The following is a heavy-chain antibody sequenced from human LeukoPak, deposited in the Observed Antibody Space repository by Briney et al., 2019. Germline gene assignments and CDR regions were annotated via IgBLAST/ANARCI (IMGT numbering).Heavy chain of an antibody. CDR3: ARVSEWLAYSFDY. D-gene: IGHD6-19*01. Sequence: GGSLRLSCAASGFTFSSYSMNWVRQAPGKGLEWISSISSSSSYIYYADSVKGRFTISRDNAKNSLYLQMNSLRAEDTAVYYCARVSEWLAYSFDYWGQGTLVSVSS. CDR2: ISSSSSYI. J-gene: IGHJ4*02. V-gene: IGHV3-21*01. CDR1: GFTFSSYS.